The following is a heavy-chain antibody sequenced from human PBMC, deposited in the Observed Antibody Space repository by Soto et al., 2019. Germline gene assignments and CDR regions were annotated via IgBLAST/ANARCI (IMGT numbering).Heavy chain of an antibody. Sequence: SXKVSYKASGYTXSSYGIRWVRQAPGQGLEWMGWISAYNGNTNYAKKLQGRVTMTTDTSTSTAYMELRSLRSDDTAVYYCARYDFWSGYYKSFDYWGQGTLVTVSS. V-gene: IGHV1-18*04. D-gene: IGHD3-3*01. CDR2: ISAYNGNT. CDR1: GYTXSSYG. J-gene: IGHJ4*02. CDR3: ARYDFWSGYYKSFDY.